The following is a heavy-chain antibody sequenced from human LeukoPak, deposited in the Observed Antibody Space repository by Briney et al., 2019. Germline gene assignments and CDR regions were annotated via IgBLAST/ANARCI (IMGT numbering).Heavy chain of an antibody. D-gene: IGHD6-13*01. CDR1: GFTFSSYS. V-gene: IGHV3-48*01. J-gene: IGHJ4*02. CDR3: ASADGNFDY. CDR2: ISSSSSTI. Sequence: GGSLRLSCAASGFTFSSYSMNWVHQAPGKGLDWISYISSSSSTIYYADSVKGRFTISRDNAKNSLYLQMNGLRAEDTAVYYCASADGNFDYWGQGTLVTVSS.